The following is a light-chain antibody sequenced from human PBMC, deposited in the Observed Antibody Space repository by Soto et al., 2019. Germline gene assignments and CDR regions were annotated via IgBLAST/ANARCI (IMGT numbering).Light chain of an antibody. CDR2: PAS. V-gene: IGKV1-12*01. J-gene: IGKJ3*01. CDR3: QQTNSLPFT. Sequence: IPMTQSPSSVSASVGDRVTITCRASQGISRWLAWYQQKPGKAPKLLIYPASRLQSGVPSRFSGSGSGTDFTLTISSLQPEDFVTYYCQQTNSLPFTFGPGTKVDIK. CDR1: QGISRW.